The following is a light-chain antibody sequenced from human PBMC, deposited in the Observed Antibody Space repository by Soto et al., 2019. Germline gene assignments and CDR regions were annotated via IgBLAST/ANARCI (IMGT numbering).Light chain of an antibody. CDR3: QQLNSYPPWT. CDR1: QGISSY. J-gene: IGKJ1*01. Sequence: IPLPQFPSSLSPSIGDRVTITFPASQGISSYLAWYQQKPGEAPKLLIFAASTLQRGVPSRFSGSGSGTDFTLTISSLQPEDFATYYCQQLNSYPPWTFGQGTKVDIK. CDR2: AAS. V-gene: IGKV1-9*01.